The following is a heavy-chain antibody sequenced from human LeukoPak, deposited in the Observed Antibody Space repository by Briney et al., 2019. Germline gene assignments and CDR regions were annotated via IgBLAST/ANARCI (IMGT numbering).Heavy chain of an antibody. CDR2: IYYSGST. CDR1: GGSISSYY. V-gene: IGHV4-59*08. D-gene: IGHD6-13*01. CDR3: ARRVIAASGGGVWFDP. J-gene: IGHJ5*02. Sequence: PSETLSLTCPVSGGSISSYYWSWIRQPPGKGLEWIGYIYYSGSTNYNPSLKSRVTISVDTSKNQFSLKLSSVTAADTAVYYCARRVIAASGGGVWFDPWGQGTLVTVSS.